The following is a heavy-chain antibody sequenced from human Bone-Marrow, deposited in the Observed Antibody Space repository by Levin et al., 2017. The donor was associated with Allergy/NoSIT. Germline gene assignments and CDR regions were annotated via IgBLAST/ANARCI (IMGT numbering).Heavy chain of an antibody. CDR1: GFAFSTYG. D-gene: IGHD4-17*01. J-gene: IGHJ4*02. Sequence: GGSLRLSCAASGFAFSTYGMHWVRQAPGKGLEWVALIWYDGSNKDYADPVKGRFTVSRDNFKHTLFLHMNSLRVEDTAVYYWASSTLPHSTVNADFDYWGQGTLVTVSS. CDR2: IWYDGSNK. V-gene: IGHV3-33*01. CDR3: ASSTLPHSTVNADFDY.